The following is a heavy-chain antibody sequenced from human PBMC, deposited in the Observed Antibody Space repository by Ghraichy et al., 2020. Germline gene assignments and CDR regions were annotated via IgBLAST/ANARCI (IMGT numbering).Heavy chain of an antibody. D-gene: IGHD4-17*01. CDR2: IYHSGST. Sequence: SETLSLTCAVSGGSISSSNWWSWVRQPPGKGLEWIGEIYHSGSTNYNPSLKSRVTISVDKSKNQFSLKLSSVTAADTAVYYCARVRGHTVTTYYFDYWGQGTLVTVSS. V-gene: IGHV4-4*02. CDR3: ARVRGHTVTTYYFDY. J-gene: IGHJ4*02. CDR1: GGSISSSNW.